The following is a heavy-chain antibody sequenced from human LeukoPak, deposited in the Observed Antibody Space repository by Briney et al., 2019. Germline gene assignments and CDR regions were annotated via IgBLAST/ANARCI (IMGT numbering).Heavy chain of an antibody. J-gene: IGHJ4*02. Sequence: PSETLSLTCAIYGGSFSGFYWSWIRQPPGKGLEWIGEVNLSGGAFYNPSLKSRVTISVDTSKNQFSPKLSSVTAADTAVYYCARLLDTAMVSFDYWGQGTLVTVPS. CDR3: ARLLDTAMVSFDY. CDR2: VNLSGGA. V-gene: IGHV4-34*09. CDR1: GGSFSGFY. D-gene: IGHD5-18*01.